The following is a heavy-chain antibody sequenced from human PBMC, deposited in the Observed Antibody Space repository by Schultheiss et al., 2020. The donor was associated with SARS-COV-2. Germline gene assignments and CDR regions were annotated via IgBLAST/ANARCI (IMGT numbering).Heavy chain of an antibody. Sequence: GGSLRLSCVASGFNFRSYSIHWVRQAPGKGLEWVSSISSSSSYIYYADSVKGRFTISRDNSKNTLYLQMNSLRAEDTAVYYCARVDGRHGYNSAFDIWGQGTMVTVSS. J-gene: IGHJ3*02. CDR2: ISSSSSYI. CDR3: ARVDGRHGYNSAFDI. V-gene: IGHV3-21*01. D-gene: IGHD5-24*01. CDR1: GFNFRSYS.